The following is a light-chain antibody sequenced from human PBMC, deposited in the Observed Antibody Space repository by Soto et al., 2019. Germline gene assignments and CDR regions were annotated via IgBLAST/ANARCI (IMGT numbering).Light chain of an antibody. J-gene: IGKJ1*01. CDR1: QSVSSSY. V-gene: IGKV3-20*01. Sequence: EVLLTQSPGTLSLSPGERATFSCRASQSVSSSYIAWYQQKRGQAPRRLIYGASIRATGIPGRFSGSGSGTDFTLTISRLEPEDFALYYCQQYGSSGTFGQGTKVDIK. CDR2: GAS. CDR3: QQYGSSGT.